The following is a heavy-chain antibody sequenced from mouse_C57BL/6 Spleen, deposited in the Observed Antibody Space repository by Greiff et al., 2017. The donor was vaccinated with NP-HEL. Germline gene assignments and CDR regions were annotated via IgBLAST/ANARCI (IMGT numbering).Heavy chain of an antibody. CDR1: GYTFTDYY. CDR3: ARKVGTGRRSYAMDY. D-gene: IGHD4-1*01. CDR2: INPNNGGT. Sequence: EVQLQQSGPELVKPGASVKISCKASGYTFTDYYMNWVKQSHGKSLEWIGDINPNNGGTSYNQKFKGKATLTVDKSSSTAYMELRSLTSEDSAVYYCARKVGTGRRSYAMDYWGQGTSVTVSS. V-gene: IGHV1-26*01. J-gene: IGHJ4*01.